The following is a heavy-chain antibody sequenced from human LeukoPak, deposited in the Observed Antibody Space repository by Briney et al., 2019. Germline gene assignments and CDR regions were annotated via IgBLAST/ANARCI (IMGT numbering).Heavy chain of an antibody. D-gene: IGHD2-2*01. CDR3: ARGGHCSTTSCSNYDGMDV. V-gene: IGHV3-33*01. CDR1: GFTFSTYG. CDR2: TWYDGSHK. Sequence: GGSLRLSCAASGFTFSTYGMHWVRQAPGKGLEWVSATWYDGSHKYYADSVKGRFTISRDNSKNTLYLQMYSLRADETGVYFCARGGHCSTTSCSNYDGMDVWGQGTTLTVSS. J-gene: IGHJ6*02.